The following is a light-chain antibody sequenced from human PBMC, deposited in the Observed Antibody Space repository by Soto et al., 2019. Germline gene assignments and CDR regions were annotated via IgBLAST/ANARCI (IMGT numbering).Light chain of an antibody. CDR1: QSVSSN. J-gene: IGKJ4*01. CDR2: GAS. Sequence: EIVMTQSPATLSVSPGERATLSCRASQSVSSNLAWYQQNPGQAPRLLIYGASTRATGIPARFSGSGSGTEFTLPISSLQSEDFAVYSCQHYNNWPPLTFGGGTKVEIK. CDR3: QHYNNWPPLT. V-gene: IGKV3-15*01.